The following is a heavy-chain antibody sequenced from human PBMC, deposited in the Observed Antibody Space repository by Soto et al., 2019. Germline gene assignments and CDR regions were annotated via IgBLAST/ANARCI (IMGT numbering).Heavy chain of an antibody. D-gene: IGHD6-13*01. CDR1: EFAFSSNS. CDR3: ARQLAGLDY. Sequence: LRLSCAACEFAFSSNSMNWVRQAPGKGLEWVSSISSSSSYIYYADSVKGRFTISRDNAKNSLYLQMNSLRAEDTAVYYCARQLAGLDYWGQGTLVTVSS. J-gene: IGHJ4*02. V-gene: IGHV3-21*01. CDR2: ISSSSSYI.